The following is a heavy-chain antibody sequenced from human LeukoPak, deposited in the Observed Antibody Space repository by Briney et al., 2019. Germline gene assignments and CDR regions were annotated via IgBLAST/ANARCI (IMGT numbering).Heavy chain of an antibody. D-gene: IGHD6-13*01. V-gene: IGHV4-59*01. Sequence: PSETLSLTCTVSGGSTSSYYWSWIRQPPGKGLEWIGYIYYSGSTNYNPSLKSRVTISVDTSKNQFSLKLSSVTAADTPVHYCASLSSSLEWDRDYYYRMDVWGQGTTVTVSS. CDR3: ASLSSSLEWDRDYYYRMDV. J-gene: IGHJ6*02. CDR1: GGSTSSYY. CDR2: IYYSGST.